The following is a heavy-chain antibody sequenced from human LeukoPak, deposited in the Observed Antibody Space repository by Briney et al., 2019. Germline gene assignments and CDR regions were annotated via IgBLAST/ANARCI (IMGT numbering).Heavy chain of an antibody. CDR3: ARGVAGSGSYYNVGFDF. Sequence: PGGSLRLSCAASGFAFTTYWIHWVRQAPGKGLVWVSRINTDETIANYADSVTGRFTISRDNAKNTLHLQMNSLRVEDTAVYYCARGVAGSGSYYNVGFDFWGQGALVTASS. CDR2: INTDETIA. J-gene: IGHJ4*02. CDR1: GFAFTTYW. V-gene: IGHV3-74*01. D-gene: IGHD3-10*01.